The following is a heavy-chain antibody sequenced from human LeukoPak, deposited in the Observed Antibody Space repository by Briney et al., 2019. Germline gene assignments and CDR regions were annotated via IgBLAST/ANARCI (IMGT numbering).Heavy chain of an antibody. Sequence: GGSLRLSCAASGFTFSSYAMSWVRQAPGKGLEWVSAISGSGGSTYYADSVKGRFTISRDNSKNTLYLQMNSLRAEDTAVYYCAKDTIKVTTIRRVPHYMDVWGKGTTVTISS. CDR3: AKDTIKVTTIRRVPHYMDV. CDR2: ISGSGGST. J-gene: IGHJ6*03. V-gene: IGHV3-23*01. D-gene: IGHD5-12*01. CDR1: GFTFSSYA.